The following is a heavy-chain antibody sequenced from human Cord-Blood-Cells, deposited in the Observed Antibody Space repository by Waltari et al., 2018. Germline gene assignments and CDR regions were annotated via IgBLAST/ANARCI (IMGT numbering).Heavy chain of an antibody. CDR2: INHSGST. Sequence: QVQLQQWGAGLLKPSETLSLTCAVYGGSFSGYYWSWIRQPPGKGLEWIGEINHSGSTNHNPSLKSRVTISVDTSKNQFSLKLSSVTAADTAVYYCARGEGYCSSTSCYYFDYWGQGTLVTVSS. CDR1: GGSFSGYY. D-gene: IGHD2-2*01. J-gene: IGHJ4*02. V-gene: IGHV4-34*01. CDR3: ARGEGYCSSTSCYYFDY.